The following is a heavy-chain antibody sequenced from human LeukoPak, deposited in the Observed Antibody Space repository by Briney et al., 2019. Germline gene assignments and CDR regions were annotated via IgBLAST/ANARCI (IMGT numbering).Heavy chain of an antibody. CDR2: IYYSGST. Sequence: SETLSLTCTVPGGSISSSSYYWGWIRQPPGKGLEWIGSIYYSGSTYYNPSLKSRVTISVDTSKNQFSLKLSSVTAADTAVYYCARLIVATISLDYWGQGTLVTVSS. V-gene: IGHV4-39*01. CDR1: GGSISSSSYY. J-gene: IGHJ4*02. D-gene: IGHD5-12*01. CDR3: ARLIVATISLDY.